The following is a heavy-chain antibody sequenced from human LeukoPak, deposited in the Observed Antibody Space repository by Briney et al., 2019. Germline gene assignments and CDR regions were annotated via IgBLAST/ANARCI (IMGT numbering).Heavy chain of an antibody. D-gene: IGHD3-22*01. CDR1: GYTFTGYY. J-gene: IGHJ3*02. V-gene: IGHV1-2*06. CDR2: INPNSGGT. CDR3: ASLVNYYDSSGSIGDAFDI. Sequence: GASVKVSCKASGYTFTGYYMHWVRQAPGQGLEWMGRINPNSGGTNYAQKLQGRVTMTRDTSISTAYMELSRLRSDDTAVYYCASLVNYYDSSGSIGDAFDIWGQGTMVTVSS.